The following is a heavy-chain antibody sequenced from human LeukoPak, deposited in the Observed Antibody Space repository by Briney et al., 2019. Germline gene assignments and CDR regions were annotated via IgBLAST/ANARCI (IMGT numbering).Heavy chain of an antibody. D-gene: IGHD6-19*01. V-gene: IGHV4-34*01. CDR2: INHSGGS. CDR1: GESFSGYY. Sequence: SETLSLTCAGYGESFSGYYWSWIRQPPGKGLEWIGEINHSGGSNYNPSLKSRVTISVDTSKNQFSLKLRSVTAADTAVYYCARDSGGWSLDYWGQGTLATVSS. J-gene: IGHJ4*02. CDR3: ARDSGGWSLDY.